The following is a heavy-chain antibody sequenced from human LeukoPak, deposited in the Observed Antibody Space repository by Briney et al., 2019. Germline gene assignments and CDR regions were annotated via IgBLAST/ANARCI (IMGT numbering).Heavy chain of an antibody. CDR3: ARDLRYYYDSSGYVHFDY. Sequence: SVKVSCKASGGTFSSYAISWVRQAPGQGLKWMGGIIPIFGTANYAQKFQGRVTITADESTSTAYMELSSLRSEDTAVYYCARDLRYYYDSSGYVHFDYWGQGTLVTVSS. V-gene: IGHV1-69*13. J-gene: IGHJ4*02. CDR2: IIPIFGTA. D-gene: IGHD3-22*01. CDR1: GGTFSSYA.